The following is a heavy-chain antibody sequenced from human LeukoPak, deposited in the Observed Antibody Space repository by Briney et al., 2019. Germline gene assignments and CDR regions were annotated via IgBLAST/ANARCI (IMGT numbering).Heavy chain of an antibody. CDR1: GFLFSRYW. CDR3: AREVGYYYFDY. Sequence: GGSLRLSCAASGFLFSRYWMSWVRQAPGKGLEWVANIKQDGSEKYYVDSVKGRFTISRDNAKNSLYLQMNSLRAEDTAVYYCAREVGYYYFDYWGQGTLVTVSS. CDR2: IKQDGSEK. V-gene: IGHV3-7*01. D-gene: IGHD1-26*01. J-gene: IGHJ4*02.